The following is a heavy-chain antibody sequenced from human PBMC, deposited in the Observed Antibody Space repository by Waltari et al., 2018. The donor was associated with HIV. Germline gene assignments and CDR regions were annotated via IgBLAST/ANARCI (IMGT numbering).Heavy chain of an antibody. CDR3: AKGGPLGATNYGMDV. V-gene: IGHV3-9*01. D-gene: IGHD1-26*01. CDR2: ISWNSART. J-gene: IGHJ6*02. CDR1: GFSIDKYA. Sequence: EVQLVESGGGLVQPGRSLRLSCVASGFSIDKYAMHWVRQVPGKGLEWVSGISWNSARTTYGDSVKGRFTISRDNAKKTVTLQMNSLRVEDTALYYCAKGGPLGATNYGMDVWGQGTTVTVSS.